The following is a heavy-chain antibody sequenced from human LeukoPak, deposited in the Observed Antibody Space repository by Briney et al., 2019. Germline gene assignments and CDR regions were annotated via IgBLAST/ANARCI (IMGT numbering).Heavy chain of an antibody. CDR1: GFAVSNNY. V-gene: IGHV3-30*18. D-gene: IGHD4-17*01. CDR3: AKDYRNYGDTIDY. CDR2: MSYDGSYK. Sequence: GGSLRPSCAASGFAVSNNYMSWVRQAPGKGLEWVAVMSYDGSYKYYADSVKGRFTISRDNSKNTLYLQMNSLRAEDTAVYYCAKDYRNYGDTIDYWGQGTLVTVSS. J-gene: IGHJ4*02.